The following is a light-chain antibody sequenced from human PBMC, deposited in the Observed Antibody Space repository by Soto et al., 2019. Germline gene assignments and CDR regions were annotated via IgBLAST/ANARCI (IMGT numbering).Light chain of an antibody. CDR1: QNAHTS. CDR2: DAF. CDR3: QDRSNWPLFT. J-gene: IGKJ4*01. V-gene: IGKV3-11*01. Sequence: EIVMTKSPATLSVSPGERATLSCRASQNAHTSLAWYRQKPGQAPGLLIYDAFKRAAGIPARFSGAGSGTDFTLTIYSLEAEDSGIYYCQDRSNWPLFTLGGGTKVDI.